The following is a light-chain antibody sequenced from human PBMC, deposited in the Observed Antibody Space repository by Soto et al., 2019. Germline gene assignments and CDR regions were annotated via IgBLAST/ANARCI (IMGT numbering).Light chain of an antibody. V-gene: IGLV3-25*03. CDR3: QSADSSGTYEV. Sequence: SSELTQPPSVSVSPGQTARITCSGDALPKQYAYWYQQKPGQAPVLVIYKDSERPSGIPERFSGSSSGTTVTLTISGVQAEDEADYYCQSADSSGTYEVFGGGTKL. CDR1: ALPKQY. J-gene: IGLJ3*02. CDR2: KDS.